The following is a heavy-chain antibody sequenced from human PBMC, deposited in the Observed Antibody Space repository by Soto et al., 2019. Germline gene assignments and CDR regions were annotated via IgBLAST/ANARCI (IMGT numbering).Heavy chain of an antibody. CDR1: GGSICSGGYS. CDR2: IYHGST. CDR3: ASSGSRGSGAFGI. J-gene: IGHJ3*02. Sequence: QLQLQESGSGLVKASQTLSLTCAVSGGSICSGGYSWSWIRQPPGKGLEWIGYIYHGSTYYNPSLKSRVTISIDRSKNQFSLKLSSVTAADTAVYYCASSGSRGSGAFGIWGQGTMVTVSS. D-gene: IGHD3-16*01. V-gene: IGHV4-30-2*01.